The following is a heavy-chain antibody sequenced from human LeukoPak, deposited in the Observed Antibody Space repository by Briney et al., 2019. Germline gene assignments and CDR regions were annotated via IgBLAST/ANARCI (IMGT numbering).Heavy chain of an antibody. CDR1: GFTFSSYA. CDR2: ISGSGGST. V-gene: IGHV3-23*01. J-gene: IGHJ4*02. CDR3: AKDLNYGDLFDY. D-gene: IGHD4-17*01. Sequence: GGSLRLSCAASGFTFSSYAMSWVRQAPGKGLEWVSAISGSGGSTYYADSVKGRFTISRDNSKNTFYLQMNSLRADDTAKYYCAKDLNYGDLFDYWGQGTLVTVSS.